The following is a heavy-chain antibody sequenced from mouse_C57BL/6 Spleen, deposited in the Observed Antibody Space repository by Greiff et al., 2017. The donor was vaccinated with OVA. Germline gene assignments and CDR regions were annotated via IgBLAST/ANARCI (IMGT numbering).Heavy chain of an antibody. CDR2: IDPSDSET. J-gene: IGHJ3*01. Sequence: VQLQQPGAELVRPGSSVKLSCKASGYTFTSYWMHWVKQRPIQGLEWIGNIDPSDSETHYNQKFKDKATLTVDKSSSTAYMQLSSLTSEDSAVYYCARGDYPPPWFAYWGQGTLVTVSA. V-gene: IGHV1-52*01. CDR3: ARGDYPPPWFAY. CDR1: GYTFTSYW. D-gene: IGHD2-4*01.